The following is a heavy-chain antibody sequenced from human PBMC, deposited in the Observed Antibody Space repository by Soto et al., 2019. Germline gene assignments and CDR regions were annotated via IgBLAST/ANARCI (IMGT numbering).Heavy chain of an antibody. CDR2: IYYSGST. CDR3: AASCVGCGGFNYYGMDV. Sequence: QVQLQESGPGLVKPSQTLSLTCTVSGGSISSGGYYWGWIRQHPGRGLEWIGYIYYSGSTYCNPSLKSRVTISVDTSKNQFSLKLSSVTAADTAVYYCAASCVGCGGFNYYGMDVWGQGTTVTVSS. D-gene: IGHD2-21*01. V-gene: IGHV4-31*03. CDR1: GGSISSGGYY. J-gene: IGHJ6*02.